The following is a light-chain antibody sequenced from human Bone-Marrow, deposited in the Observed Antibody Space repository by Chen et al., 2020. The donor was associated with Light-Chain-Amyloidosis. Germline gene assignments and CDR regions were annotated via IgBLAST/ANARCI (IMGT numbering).Light chain of an antibody. CDR1: RSNIGSNF. CDR3: ASWDDSLSGLL. Sequence: QSVLTQPPSASGTTGQSVTISCSGSRSNIGSNFVSWYHQLPGMAPKLLIYRNERRPSGVPDRFSGSRSGTSASLAISGLRSEDEADYYCASWDDSLSGLLFGGGTKLTVL. J-gene: IGLJ2*01. V-gene: IGLV1-47*01. CDR2: RNE.